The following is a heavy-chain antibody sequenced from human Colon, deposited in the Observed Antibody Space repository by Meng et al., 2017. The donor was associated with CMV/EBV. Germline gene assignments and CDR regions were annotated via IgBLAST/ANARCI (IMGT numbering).Heavy chain of an antibody. D-gene: IGHD6-19*01. CDR1: GGSISTSSYF. V-gene: IGHV4-39*07. CDR2: IDYSGST. CDR3: AREGQWLVEGYNPYFDY. Sequence: SETLSLTCTVSGGSISTSSYFWGWIRQPPGKGLEWIATIDYSGSTDYNPSLQRRVTMSVDTSKNQFSLKLSSVTAADTAVYYCAREGQWLVEGYNPYFDYWGQGTLVTVSS. J-gene: IGHJ4*02.